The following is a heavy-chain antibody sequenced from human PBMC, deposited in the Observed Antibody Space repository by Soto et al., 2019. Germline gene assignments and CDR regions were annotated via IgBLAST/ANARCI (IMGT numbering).Heavy chain of an antibody. CDR3: ARGSTDSYPGSRIFDF. J-gene: IGHJ4*02. CDR1: GFTFGSRA. CDR2: ITDTGGDT. V-gene: IGHV3-23*01. D-gene: IGHD3-10*01. Sequence: PGGSLRLSCVASGFTFGSRAMSWVRQAPGEGLEWVSTITDTGGDTKYADSVRGRFTMSRDNSKKTLYLQMNSLRVEDSALYYCARGSTDSYPGSRIFDFWGRGTLVTVYS.